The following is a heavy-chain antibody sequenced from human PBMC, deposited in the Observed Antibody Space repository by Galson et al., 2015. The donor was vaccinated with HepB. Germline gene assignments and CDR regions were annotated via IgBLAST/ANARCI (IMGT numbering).Heavy chain of an antibody. D-gene: IGHD3-22*01. J-gene: IGHJ4*02. CDR1: GFTFSSYG. CDR3: AKVPYGYYYDSSGYYYDY. CDR2: IWYDGSNK. V-gene: IGHV3-33*06. Sequence: SLRLSCAASGFTFSSYGMHWVRQAPGKGLEWVAVIWYDGSNKYYADSVKGRFTISRDNSKNTLYLQMNSLRAEDTAVYYCAKVPYGYYYDSSGYYYDYWGQGTLVTVSS.